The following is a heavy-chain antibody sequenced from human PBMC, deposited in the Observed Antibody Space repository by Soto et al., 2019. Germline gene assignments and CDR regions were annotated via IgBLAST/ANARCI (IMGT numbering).Heavy chain of an antibody. D-gene: IGHD2-2*01. CDR2: ISGSGGST. J-gene: IGHJ6*02. CDR3: AKGVEEDCSSTSCRPYYDFLRSPRARGGMDV. V-gene: IGHV3-23*01. CDR1: GFTFSSYA. Sequence: PGGSLRLSCAASGFTFSSYAMSWVRQAPGKGLEWVSAISGSGGSTYYADSVKGRFTISRDNSKNTLYLQMNSLRAEDTAVYYCAKGVEEDCSSTSCRPYYDFLRSPRARGGMDVWGQGTTVTVSS.